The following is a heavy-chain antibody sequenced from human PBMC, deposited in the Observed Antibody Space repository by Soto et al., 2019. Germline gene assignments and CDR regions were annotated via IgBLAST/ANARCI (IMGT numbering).Heavy chain of an antibody. CDR3: AKANWNYGMDV. CDR2: ISGSGGRT. V-gene: IGHV3-23*01. D-gene: IGHD1-20*01. CDR1: GFTVGSYP. J-gene: IGHJ6*02. Sequence: EVQLLESGGGLVQPGGSLRLSCAASGFTVGSYPMSWVRQAPGEGLEWVSAISGSGGRTYYADSVKGRFTISRDNSKNTLYLQMNSLIVEDTAVYYCAKANWNYGMDVWGQGTAVTVSS.